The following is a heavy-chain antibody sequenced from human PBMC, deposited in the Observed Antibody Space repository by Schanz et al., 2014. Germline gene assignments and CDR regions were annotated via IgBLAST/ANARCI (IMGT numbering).Heavy chain of an antibody. CDR3: ASSASRDFWSGYDTRFDD. J-gene: IGHJ4*02. D-gene: IGHD3-3*01. CDR2: ISAYNGNT. Sequence: QVQLVQSGAEVKKPGASVKVSCKASGYTFTSYGISWVRQAPGQGLEWMGWISAYNGNTKYPQKLQGRVTMTTDTSTSTAYMEQRRLRSDSAEVYYCASSASRDFWSGYDTRFDDWGQGTLVTVSS. V-gene: IGHV1-18*01. CDR1: GYTFTSYG.